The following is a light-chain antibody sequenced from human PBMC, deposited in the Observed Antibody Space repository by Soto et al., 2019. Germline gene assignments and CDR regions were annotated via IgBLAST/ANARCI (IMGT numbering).Light chain of an antibody. CDR2: GAS. CDR1: QSVSGSY. Sequence: EIVLTQSPGTLSLSPGERATLSCRASQSVSGSYLAWYQQKPGQAPRLLIYGASSRATGISVRFSGSGSGTEFTLTISRLEPEDFAVYYCQQYGSSLWTFRQGTKVEMK. J-gene: IGKJ1*01. V-gene: IGKV3-20*01. CDR3: QQYGSSLWT.